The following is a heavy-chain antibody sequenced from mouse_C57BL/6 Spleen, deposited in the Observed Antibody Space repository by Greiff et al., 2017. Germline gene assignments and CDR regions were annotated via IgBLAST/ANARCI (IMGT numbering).Heavy chain of an antibody. J-gene: IGHJ1*03. CDR1: GYSITSGYY. D-gene: IGHD1-1*01. V-gene: IGHV3-6*01. CDR3: ARGDYYGSSWYFDV. CDR2: ISYDGSN. Sequence: EVKLEESGPGLVKPSQSLSLTCSVTGYSITSGYYWNWIRQFPGNKLEWMGYISYDGSNNYNPSLKNRISITRDTSKNQFFLKLNSVTTEDTATYYCARGDYYGSSWYFDVWGTGTTVTVSS.